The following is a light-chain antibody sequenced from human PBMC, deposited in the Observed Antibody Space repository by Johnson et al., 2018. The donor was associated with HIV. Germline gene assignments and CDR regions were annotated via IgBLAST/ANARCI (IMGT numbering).Light chain of an antibody. CDR2: DNN. Sequence: QSVLTQPPSVSAAPGQKVTISCSGSSSNIGNNYVSWYQQLPGTAPKLLIYDNNKRPSGIPDRFSGSKSGPSGTLGITRLQPGDEADYYCGTWDSSLIAGVFGTGTKVTVL. V-gene: IGLV1-51*01. J-gene: IGLJ1*01. CDR1: SSNIGNNY. CDR3: GTWDSSLIAGV.